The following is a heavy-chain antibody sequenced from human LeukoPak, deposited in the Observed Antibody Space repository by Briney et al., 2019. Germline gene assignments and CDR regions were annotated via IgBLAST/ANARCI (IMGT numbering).Heavy chain of an antibody. V-gene: IGHV3-21*01. D-gene: IGHD3-10*01. Sequence: GGSLRLSCAASGFTFSSYSMNWVRQAPGKGLEWVSSISSSSSYIFYADSVKGRFTISRDNAKNSLYLQMNSLRAEDTAVYYCAREITANGMDVWGQGTTVTVSS. CDR1: GFTFSSYS. J-gene: IGHJ6*02. CDR3: AREITANGMDV. CDR2: ISSSSSYI.